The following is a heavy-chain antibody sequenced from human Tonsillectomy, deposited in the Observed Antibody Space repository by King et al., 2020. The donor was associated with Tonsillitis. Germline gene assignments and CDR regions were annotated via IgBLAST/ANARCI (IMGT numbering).Heavy chain of an antibody. V-gene: IGHV1-2*02. D-gene: IGHD3-22*01. CDR3: ATNAKASDSSAYRDFRH. CDR2: SNPNSGDT. J-gene: IGHJ1*01. Sequence: QLVQSGAELRKPGASVTVSCRTSGDTFTGHFVHWVRQAPGQGLEWMGWSNPNSGDTNRAQNFQGRVTLSGDVSSTTAYMGLSSLRPDDTAVYYCATNAKASDSSAYRDFRHWGQGTLVTVSS. CDR1: GDTFTGHF.